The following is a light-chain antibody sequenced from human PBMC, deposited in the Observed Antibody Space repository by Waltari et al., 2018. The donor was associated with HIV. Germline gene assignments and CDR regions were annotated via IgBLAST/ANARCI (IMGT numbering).Light chain of an antibody. CDR1: SSNVGGFYL. V-gene: IGLV2-23*02. CDR2: EVS. J-gene: IGLJ2*01. CDR3: CSYTGSNPFLL. Sequence: QSALTQPASLSGSPGQSITISCPGTSSNVGGFYLVPWYQQHPGRAPKVMIYEVSKRPSGVSNRFSGSKSGNTASLTISGLRAEDEADYYCCSYTGSNPFLLFGGGTKLTVL.